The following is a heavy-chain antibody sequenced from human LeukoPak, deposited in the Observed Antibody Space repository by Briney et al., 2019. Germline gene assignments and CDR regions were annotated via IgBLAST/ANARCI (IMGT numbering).Heavy chain of an antibody. V-gene: IGHV1-69*13. Sequence: GASVTVSCKASGGTFSSYAISWVRQAPGQGLEWMGGIIPIFGTANYAQKFQGRVTITADESTSTAYMELSSLRSEDTAVYYCASDSGGELLMGAAFDIWGQGTMVTVSS. CDR1: GGTFSSYA. D-gene: IGHD1-26*01. J-gene: IGHJ3*02. CDR3: ASDSGGELLMGAAFDI. CDR2: IIPIFGTA.